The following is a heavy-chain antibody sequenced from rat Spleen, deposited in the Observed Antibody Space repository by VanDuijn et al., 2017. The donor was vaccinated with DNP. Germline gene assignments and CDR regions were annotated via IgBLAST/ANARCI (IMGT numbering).Heavy chain of an antibody. J-gene: IGHJ2*01. V-gene: IGHV1-43*01. Sequence: QSGAELAKPGSSVKISCRASGYTFTSYYITWIKQTTGQGLEYLGYIHTGTGGTNYNEKFKGKATLTVDKSSSTAFMQLSSLTPDDSAVYYCARPNYDGSYYYSYYFEYWGQGVMVTVSS. CDR1: GYTFTSYY. D-gene: IGHD1-12*02. CDR3: ARPNYDGSYYYSYYFEY. CDR2: IHTGTGGT.